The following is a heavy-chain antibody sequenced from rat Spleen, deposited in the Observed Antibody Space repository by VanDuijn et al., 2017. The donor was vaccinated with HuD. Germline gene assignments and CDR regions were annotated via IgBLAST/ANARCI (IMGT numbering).Heavy chain of an antibody. J-gene: IGHJ3*01. CDR1: GFSFSDYD. CDR3: ARQDTSGYSNWFTY. V-gene: IGHV5S13*01. D-gene: IGHD4-3*01. CDR2: ISPSGGGT. Sequence: EVQLVESDGGLVQPGGSLKLSCVVSGFSFSDYDMAWVRQTPTKGLEWVASISPSGGGTYYRDSVKGRFTVSRDNTRSTQFLQMDSLRSEDTATYYCARQDTSGYSNWFTYWGQGTLVTVSS.